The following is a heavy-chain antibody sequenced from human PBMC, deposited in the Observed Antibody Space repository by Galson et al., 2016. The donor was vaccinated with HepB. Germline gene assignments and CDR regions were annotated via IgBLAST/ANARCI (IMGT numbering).Heavy chain of an antibody. CDR2: ISYRGET. D-gene: IGHD3-22*01. CDR3: ARGGYYMNFEY. V-gene: IGHV4-39*07. CDR1: GGSISVSGYY. Sequence: LSLTCGVSGGSISVSGYYWGWIRQPPGKGLEWIGSISYRGETFYSPSLKSRVTISEDTSKNQFSVRLRSVTAADTAMYYCARGGYYMNFEYWGQGTLVTVSS. J-gene: IGHJ4*02.